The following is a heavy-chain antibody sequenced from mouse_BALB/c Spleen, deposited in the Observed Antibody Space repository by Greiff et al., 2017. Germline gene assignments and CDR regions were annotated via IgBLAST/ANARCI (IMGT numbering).Heavy chain of an antibody. D-gene: IGHD2-14*01. CDR1: GFTFSSYT. CDR3: ARHYRYGGDAMDY. J-gene: IGHJ4*01. CDR2: ISNGGGST. V-gene: IGHV5-12-2*01. Sequence: EVKLVESGGGLVQPGGSLKLSCAASGFTFSSYTMSWVRQTPEKRLEWVAYISNGGGSTYYPDTVKGRFTISRDNAKNTLYLQMSSLKSEDTAMYYCARHYRYGGDAMDYWGQGTSVTVSS.